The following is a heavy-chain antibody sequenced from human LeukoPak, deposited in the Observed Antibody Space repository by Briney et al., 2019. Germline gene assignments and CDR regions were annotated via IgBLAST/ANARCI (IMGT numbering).Heavy chain of an antibody. CDR1: GFTFSSYA. V-gene: IGHV3-23*01. CDR2: ISGSGGST. D-gene: IGHD6-19*01. CDR3: AKGGSSGWYLSNWFDP. Sequence: GGSLRLSCAASGFTFSSYAMSWVRQAPGKGLEWVSAISGSGGSTHYADSVKGRFTISRDNSKNTLYLQMNSLRADDTAVYYCAKGGSSGWYLSNWFDPWGRGTLVTVSS. J-gene: IGHJ5*02.